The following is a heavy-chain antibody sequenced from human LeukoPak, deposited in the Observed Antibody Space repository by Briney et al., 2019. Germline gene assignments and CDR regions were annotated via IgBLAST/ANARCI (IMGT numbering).Heavy chain of an antibody. Sequence: ASVKVSCKASGYTFTGHYMHLVRQAPGQGLEWIGLINPNSGGTNYAQKFQGWVTMTRDTSISTAYMELSRLRSDDTAVYYCARGGDILTGVPWFDPWGQGTLVTVSS. J-gene: IGHJ5*02. CDR1: GYTFTGHY. CDR3: ARGGDILTGVPWFDP. V-gene: IGHV1-2*04. CDR2: INPNSGGT. D-gene: IGHD3-9*01.